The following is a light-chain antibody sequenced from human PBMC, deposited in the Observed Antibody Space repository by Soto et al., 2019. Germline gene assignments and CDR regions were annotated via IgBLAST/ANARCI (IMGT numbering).Light chain of an antibody. J-gene: IGLJ1*01. CDR2: QVT. Sequence: SVLTQPASVSGSLGRSITISCTGTTRDIAGYNYISWYQQLPGKAPKLMIYQVTIRPSGISNRFSGSKSGNTASLTISGLQAEDEADYYCTSFSSSTSLYVFGTGTKVTVL. CDR1: TRDIAGYNY. V-gene: IGLV2-14*01. CDR3: TSFSSSTSLYV.